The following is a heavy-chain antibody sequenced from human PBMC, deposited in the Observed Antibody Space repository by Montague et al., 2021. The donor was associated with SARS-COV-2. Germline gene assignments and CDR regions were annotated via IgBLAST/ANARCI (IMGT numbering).Heavy chain of an antibody. V-gene: IGHV6-1*01. Sequence: CAISGDSVAVDIATCSWDGQTPSIQFQWQGMTYYMSKRNNDYAESVKSRITIDPDTSKHQFSLHLNSVTPEDTAVYYCARIPVGSKYYFDFWGQGTLVTVSS. D-gene: IGHD2-2*01. CDR2: TYYMSKRNN. J-gene: IGHJ4*02. CDR3: ARIPVGSKYYFDF. CDR1: GDSVAVDIAT.